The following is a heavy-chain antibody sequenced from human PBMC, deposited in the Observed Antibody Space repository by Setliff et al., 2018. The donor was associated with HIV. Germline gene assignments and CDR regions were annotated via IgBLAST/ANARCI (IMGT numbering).Heavy chain of an antibody. V-gene: IGHV1-69*10. CDR1: GGTFSSYA. J-gene: IGHJ2*01. CDR2: IIPILGIA. D-gene: IGHD6-6*01. CDR3: ARVREEQLAPLPNWYFDL. Sequence: SVKVSCKASGGTFSSYAISWVRQAPGQGLEWMGGIIPILGIANYAQKFQGRVTITADKSTSTAYMELSSLRSEDTAVYYCARVREEQLAPLPNWYFDLWGRGTLVNVS.